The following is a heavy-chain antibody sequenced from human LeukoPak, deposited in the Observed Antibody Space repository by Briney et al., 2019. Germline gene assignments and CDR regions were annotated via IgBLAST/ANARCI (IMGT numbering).Heavy chain of an antibody. CDR1: GFAFSDYY. V-gene: IGHV3-11*04. J-gene: IGHJ6*04. CDR2: ISYSGNTI. D-gene: IGHD3-10*02. CDR3: AELGITMIGGV. Sequence: PGGSLRLSCAASGFAFSDYYMNWIRQAPGKGLEWLSYISYSGNTIYYADSVKGRFTISRDNAKNSLYLQMNSLRAEDTAVYYCAELGITMIGGVWGKGTTVTISS.